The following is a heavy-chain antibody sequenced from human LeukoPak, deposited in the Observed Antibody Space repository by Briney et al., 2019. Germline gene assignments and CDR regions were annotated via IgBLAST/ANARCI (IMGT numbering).Heavy chain of an antibody. CDR2: INDDGNSA. V-gene: IGHV3-74*01. CDR3: ARDLQATVTTNGWGFDL. CDR1: GFTFSRYW. Sequence: GGSLRLSCAASGFTFSRYWMHWVRQAPGKGLLWVSRINDDGNSASYADSVKGRFTISRDNAKNTLYLQMNSLRAEDTAVYYCARDLQATVTTNGWGFDLWGRGTLVTVSS. D-gene: IGHD4-17*01. J-gene: IGHJ2*01.